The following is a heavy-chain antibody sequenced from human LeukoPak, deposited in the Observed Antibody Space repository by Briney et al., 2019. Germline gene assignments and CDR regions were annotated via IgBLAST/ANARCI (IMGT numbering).Heavy chain of an antibody. J-gene: IGHJ6*03. CDR1: GFTFSSYS. CDR2: ISSSSSYI. V-gene: IGHV3-21*01. CDR3: ARESYYYDSSGYWDYYYYYMDV. Sequence: GGSLRLSCAASGFTFSSYSMNWVRQAPGKGLEWVSSISSSSSYIYYADSVKGRFTISRDNAKNSLYLQMNSLRAEDTAVYYCARESYYYDSSGYWDYYYYYMDVWGKGTTVTVSS. D-gene: IGHD3-22*01.